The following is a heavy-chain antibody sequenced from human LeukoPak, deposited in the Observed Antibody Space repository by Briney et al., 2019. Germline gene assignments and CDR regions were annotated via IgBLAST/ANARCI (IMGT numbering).Heavy chain of an antibody. CDR3: AKGGTDSSGWYLEF. Sequence: PGGSLRLSCAASGFIFSSYAMSWVRQAPGKGLEWVSAISGSRGSTYYADSVKGRFTISRDNSRNTLYLQMHSLRVEDTAVYYCAKGGTDSSGWYLEFWGQGILVTVSS. V-gene: IGHV3-23*01. CDR1: GFIFSSYA. D-gene: IGHD6-19*01. CDR2: ISGSRGST. J-gene: IGHJ4*02.